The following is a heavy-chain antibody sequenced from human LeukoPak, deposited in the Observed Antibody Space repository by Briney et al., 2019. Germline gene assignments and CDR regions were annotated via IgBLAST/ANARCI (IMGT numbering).Heavy chain of an antibody. CDR3: ARGWFGFWHNSYLDDNAFDV. Sequence: SETLSLTCAVYGGSFSGYYWSWIRQVPGKGLKWLGEINQSGRTNYNPSLKSRVTISVDPSKNQISLNLSFATATDTAVYYCARGWFGFWHNSYLDDNAFDVWGPGTMVTVSS. D-gene: IGHD3-10*01. CDR1: GGSFSGYY. J-gene: IGHJ3*01. V-gene: IGHV4-34*01. CDR2: INQSGRT.